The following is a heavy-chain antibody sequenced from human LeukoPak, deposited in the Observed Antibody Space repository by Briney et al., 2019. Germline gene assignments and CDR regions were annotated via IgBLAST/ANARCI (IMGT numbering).Heavy chain of an antibody. CDR2: ISSGSSYR. CDR1: GFTFSSHT. Sequence: GGSLRLSCAASGFTFSSHTMNWVRQAPGMGLEWVSSISSGSSYRYYADSVKGRFTISRDYAKNSLYLQMNSLRAGDTGVYYCARGPAFRYGDDGPGGVDIWGQGTMVTVSS. D-gene: IGHD4-17*01. CDR3: ARGPAFRYGDDGPGGVDI. J-gene: IGHJ3*02. V-gene: IGHV3-21*01.